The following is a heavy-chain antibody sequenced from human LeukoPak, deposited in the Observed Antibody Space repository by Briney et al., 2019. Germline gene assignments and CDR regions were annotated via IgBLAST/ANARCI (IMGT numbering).Heavy chain of an antibody. V-gene: IGHV1-69*13. CDR3: ARLSSPFGSHYYYYGMDV. CDR2: IISIFGTA. D-gene: IGHD3-16*01. Sequence: ASVKVSCKASGGTFSSYAISWVRQAPGQGLEWMGGIISIFGTANYAQKFQGRVTITADESTSTAYMELSSLRSEDTAVYYCARLSSPFGSHYYYYGMDVWGQGTTVTVSS. J-gene: IGHJ6*02. CDR1: GGTFSSYA.